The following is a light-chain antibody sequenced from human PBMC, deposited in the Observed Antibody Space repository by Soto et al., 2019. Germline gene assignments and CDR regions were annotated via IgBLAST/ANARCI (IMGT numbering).Light chain of an antibody. CDR2: DTS. CDR1: QSVSSY. V-gene: IGKV3-11*01. CDR3: QQRTNRPPIT. J-gene: IGKJ5*01. Sequence: EIVLTQSPATLSLSPGERATLSCRASQSVSSYLAWYQQRPGQAPRLLIFDTSNRATDIPARSSGSGSRTDFTLTISGLEPEDFAVYYCQQRTNRPPITFGQGTRLEIK.